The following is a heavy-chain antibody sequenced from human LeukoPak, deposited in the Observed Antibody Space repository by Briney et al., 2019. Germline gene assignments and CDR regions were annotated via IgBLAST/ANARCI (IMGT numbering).Heavy chain of an antibody. CDR3: TTTTRGWYGVGDY. V-gene: IGHV4-39*01. CDR1: GGSISSSLYY. D-gene: IGHD6-19*01. J-gene: IGHJ4*02. Sequence: RASETLSLTCTVSGGSISSSLYYWVWIRQAPGKGLEWIGSFYYSGSTYYNASLKSRVTISVDTSKSQFSLKLNSVTATDTAVYYCTTTTRGWYGVGDYWGQGTLVTVSS. CDR2: FYYSGST.